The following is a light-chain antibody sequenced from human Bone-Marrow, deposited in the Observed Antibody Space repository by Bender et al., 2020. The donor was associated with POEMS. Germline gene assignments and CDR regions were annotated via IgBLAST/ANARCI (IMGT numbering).Light chain of an antibody. V-gene: IGLV3-1*01. CDR3: QAWDRNTPV. CDR2: EDS. J-gene: IGLJ2*01. CDR1: KLGDEY. Sequence: SYELPQPPSVSVSPGQTARITCSGDKLGDEYVHWYQQKPGQSPGLVIYEDSKRPSGIPERFSGSNSGNTATLTISGTQAMDEADYYCQAWDRNTPVFGGGTKLTVL.